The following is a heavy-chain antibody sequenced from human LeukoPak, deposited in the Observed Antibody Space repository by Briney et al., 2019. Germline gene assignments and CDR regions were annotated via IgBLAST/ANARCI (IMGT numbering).Heavy chain of an antibody. V-gene: IGHV3-23*01. CDR2: ISGSGGST. CDR1: GYTLTELS. CDR3: ATDPYSSSWHPFRR. D-gene: IGHD6-13*01. Sequence: SCKVSGYTLTELSMHWVRQAPGKGLEWVSTISGSGGSTYSADSVKGRFTISRDNSKNTLYLQMNSLRAEDTAVYYCATDPYSSSWHPFRRWGQGTLVTVSS. J-gene: IGHJ4*02.